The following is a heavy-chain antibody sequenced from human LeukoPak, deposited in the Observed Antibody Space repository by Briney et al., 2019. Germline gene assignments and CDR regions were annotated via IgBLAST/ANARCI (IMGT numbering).Heavy chain of an antibody. D-gene: IGHD6-19*01. V-gene: IGHV3-72*01. CDR2: SGDKSYKYST. J-gene: IGHJ6*02. CDR1: GFTSSDYY. Sequence: GGSLRLSCAASGFTSSDYYMDWVRQAPGKGLEWVGRSGDKSYKYSTEYAASVKGRFTISRSDSTNSLYLQMNSLKTEDSAVYYCTRGARAVAGKANYHAMDVWGQGTTVTVSS. CDR3: TRGARAVAGKANYHAMDV.